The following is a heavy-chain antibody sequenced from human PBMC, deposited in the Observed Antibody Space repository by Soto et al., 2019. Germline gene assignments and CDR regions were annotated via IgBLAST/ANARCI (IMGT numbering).Heavy chain of an antibody. J-gene: IGHJ6*02. V-gene: IGHV1-69*01. CDR2: IIPIFGTA. D-gene: IGHD5-12*01. CDR3: ARNSGYDDDYYYYYGMDV. CDR1: GFTFSSYA. Sequence: QVQLVESGGGVVQPGRSLRLSCAASGFTFSSYAISWVRQAPGQGLEWMGGIIPIFGTANYAQKFQGRVTITADESTSTAYMELSSLRSEDTAVYYCARNSGYDDDYYYYYGMDVWGQGTTVTVSS.